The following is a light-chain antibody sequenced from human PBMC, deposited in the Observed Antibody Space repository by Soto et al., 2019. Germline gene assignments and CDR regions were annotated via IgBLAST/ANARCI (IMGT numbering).Light chain of an antibody. CDR1: HSVNSY. CDR2: DAS. J-gene: IGKJ3*01. Sequence: EIVLTQSPATLSLSPGERATLSCMASHSVNSYLAWYQQKPGQAPRLLIYDASNRATGIPARFSGSGSGTDFTLTITSLEPEDFAVYYCQQRGYWPPDFGPGTKVDIK. CDR3: QQRGYWPPD. V-gene: IGKV3-11*01.